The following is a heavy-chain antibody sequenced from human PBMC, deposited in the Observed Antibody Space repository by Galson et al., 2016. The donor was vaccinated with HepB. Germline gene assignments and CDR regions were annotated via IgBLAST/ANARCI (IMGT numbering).Heavy chain of an antibody. Sequence: SETLSLTCSVSGGSITSSDWWSWVRQPPGKGLEWIAEIHYNGRPNHSPSLKSRVTISVDKSRNQFSLKLSSVTAADAAVYYCARGELALGFDHWGQGALVTVSS. V-gene: IGHV4/OR15-8*01. CDR2: IHYNGRP. J-gene: IGHJ4*02. CDR3: ARGELALGFDH. CDR1: GGSITSSDW. D-gene: IGHD3-10*01.